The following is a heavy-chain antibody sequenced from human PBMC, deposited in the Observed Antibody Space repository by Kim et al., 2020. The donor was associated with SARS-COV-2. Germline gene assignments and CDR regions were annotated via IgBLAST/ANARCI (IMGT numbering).Heavy chain of an antibody. CDR2: IYYSGST. CDR3: ARSPHILTGYYKGPFD. D-gene: IGHD3-9*01. Sequence: SETLSLTCTVSGGSVSSGSYYWSWIRQPPGKGLEWIGYIYYSGSTNYNPSLKSRVTISVDTSKNQFSLKLSSVTAADTAVYYCARSPHILTGYYKGPFD. V-gene: IGHV4-61*01. J-gene: IGHJ4*01. CDR1: GGSVSSGSYY.